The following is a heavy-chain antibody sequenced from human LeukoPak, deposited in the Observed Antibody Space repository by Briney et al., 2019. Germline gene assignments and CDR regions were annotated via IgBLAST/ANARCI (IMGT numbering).Heavy chain of an antibody. D-gene: IGHD4-17*01. CDR2: IYTSGST. V-gene: IGHV4-4*07. CDR3: ARAEHDYGDSDAFDI. CDR1: GGSISSYY. Sequence: SETLSLTCTVSGGSISSYYWSWIRQPAGKGLEWIGRIYTSGSTNYNPSLKSRVTMSVDTSKNQFSLKLSSVTAADTAVYYCARAEHDYGDSDAFDIWGQGTMVTVSS. J-gene: IGHJ3*02.